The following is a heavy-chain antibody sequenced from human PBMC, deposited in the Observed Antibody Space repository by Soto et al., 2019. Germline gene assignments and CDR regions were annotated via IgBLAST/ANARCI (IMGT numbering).Heavy chain of an antibody. J-gene: IGHJ4*02. CDR3: ARPDGSTYSFRY. Sequence: DVQLLESGGSLVQPGGSLRLSCAASGFTFNAYSLSWVRQAPGKGLEWVSAIRTTGGSTYYADSVKGRFTISRDNSQNTLSLQMSSLRAEDTAVYFCARPDGSTYSFRYWGQGTLVTVSS. CDR1: GFTFNAYS. V-gene: IGHV3-23*01. CDR2: IRTTGGST. D-gene: IGHD3-10*01.